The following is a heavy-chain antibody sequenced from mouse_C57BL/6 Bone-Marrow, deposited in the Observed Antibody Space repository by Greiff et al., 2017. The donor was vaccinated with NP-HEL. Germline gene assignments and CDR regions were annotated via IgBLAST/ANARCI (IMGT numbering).Heavy chain of an antibody. CDR3: ASHYYGSSRFAY. CDR1: GFSLTSYG. D-gene: IGHD1-1*01. CDR2: IWGGGST. V-gene: IGHV2-9*01. Sequence: VKLQESGPGLVAPSQSLSITCTVSGFSLTSYGVDWVRQPPGKGLEWLGVIWGGGSTNYNSALMSRLSISKDNSKSQVFLKMNSLQTDYTAMYYCASHYYGSSRFAYWGQGTLVTVSA. J-gene: IGHJ3*01.